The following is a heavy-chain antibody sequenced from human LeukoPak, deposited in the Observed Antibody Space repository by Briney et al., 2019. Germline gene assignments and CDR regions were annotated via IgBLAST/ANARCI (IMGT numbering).Heavy chain of an antibody. J-gene: IGHJ3*02. CDR3: ARAANWDDAFDI. CDR2: ISSSSSYI. V-gene: IGHV3-21*01. D-gene: IGHD7-27*01. CDR1: GFTFSSYS. Sequence: KPGGSLRLSCAASGFTFSSYSMNWVRQAPGKGLEWVSSISSSSSYIYYADSVKGRFTISRDNAKNSLYLQMNSLRAEDTAVYYCARAANWDDAFDIWGQGTMVTVSS.